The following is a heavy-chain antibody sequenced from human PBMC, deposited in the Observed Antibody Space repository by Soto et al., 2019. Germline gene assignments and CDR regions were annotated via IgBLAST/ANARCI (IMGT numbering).Heavy chain of an antibody. D-gene: IGHD6-6*01. CDR1: GFTFSSYA. CDR3: AKLPSGSSSTGRYFDY. CDR2: ISGSGGST. Sequence: GGSLRLSCAASGFTFSSYAMSWVRQAPGKGLEWVSAISGSGGSTYYADSVKGRFTISRDNSKNTLFLQMNSLRAEDTAVYYCAKLPSGSSSTGRYFDYWGQGTLVTVSS. V-gene: IGHV3-23*01. J-gene: IGHJ4*02.